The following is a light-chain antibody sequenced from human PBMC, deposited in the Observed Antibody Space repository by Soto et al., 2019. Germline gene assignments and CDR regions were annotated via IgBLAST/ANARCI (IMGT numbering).Light chain of an antibody. CDR3: GTGDSNLNVGV. J-gene: IGLJ1*01. Sequence: QSVLTQPPSMSATPGQKVTISCSGGSSNIGKNYVSWYQQLPGTAPKLLIYDNNKRPSGIPDRFSGSKSGTSATLGITGLQAGDEADYYCGTGDSNLNVGVFGAGTKLTVL. CDR1: SSNIGKNY. CDR2: DNN. V-gene: IGLV1-51*01.